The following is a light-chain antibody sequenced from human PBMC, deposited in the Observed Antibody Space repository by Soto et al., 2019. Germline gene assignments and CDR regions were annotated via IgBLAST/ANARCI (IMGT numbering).Light chain of an antibody. V-gene: IGKV4-1*01. CDR2: WTS. CDR3: QRYYSTPQT. CDR1: QSVLYSSNNKNY. Sequence: DIVMTQSPDSLAVSLGERATINCKSSQSVLYSSNNKNYLAWYHQKPGQPPKLLICWTSTRESGVPDRFSGSGSGTDFTLPISSLQAEDVAVYYCQRYYSTPQTFGQGTKVEIK. J-gene: IGKJ1*01.